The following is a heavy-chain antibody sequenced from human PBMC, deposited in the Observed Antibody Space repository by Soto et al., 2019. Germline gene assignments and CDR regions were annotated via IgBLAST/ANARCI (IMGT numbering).Heavy chain of an antibody. CDR2: INAGNGNT. J-gene: IGHJ4*02. Sequence: QVQLVQSGAEVKKPGASVKVSCKASGYTFTSYAMHWVRQAPGQRLEWMGWINAGNGNTKYSQKFQGRVTITRDTSASTAYMELSSLRSEDTAVYYCATIDPGIAAAGYWGQGTLVTVSS. CDR3: ATIDPGIAAAGY. V-gene: IGHV1-3*01. CDR1: GYTFTSYA. D-gene: IGHD6-25*01.